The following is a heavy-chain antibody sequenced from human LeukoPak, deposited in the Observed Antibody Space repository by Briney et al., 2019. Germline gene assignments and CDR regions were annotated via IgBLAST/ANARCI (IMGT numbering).Heavy chain of an antibody. CDR2: INPNSGGT. D-gene: IGHD4-4*01. CDR1: GYTFTGYY. V-gene: IGHV1-2*02. CDR3: ARIDYSNHHY. Sequence: GASVKVSCKASGYTFTGYYMHWVRQAPGQGLEWMGWINPNSGGTDYAQKFQGRVTMTKDTSTSTAYMGLRSLRSDDTAVYYCARIDYSNHHYWGQGTLVTVSS. J-gene: IGHJ4*02.